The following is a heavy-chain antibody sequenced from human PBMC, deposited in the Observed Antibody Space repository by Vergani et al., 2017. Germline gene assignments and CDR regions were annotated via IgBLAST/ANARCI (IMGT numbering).Heavy chain of an antibody. J-gene: IGHJ4*02. D-gene: IGHD2-2*01. Sequence: QVQLQQWGAGLLKPSETLSLTCAVYGGSFSGYYWSWIRQPPGKGLEWIGEINHSGSTNYNPSLKSRVTISVDTSKNQFSLKLSSVTAADTAVYYCASHKQSDIVVVPAAGEFDYWGQGTLVTVSS. CDR3: ASHKQSDIVVVPAAGEFDY. CDR2: INHSGST. V-gene: IGHV4-34*01. CDR1: GGSFSGYY.